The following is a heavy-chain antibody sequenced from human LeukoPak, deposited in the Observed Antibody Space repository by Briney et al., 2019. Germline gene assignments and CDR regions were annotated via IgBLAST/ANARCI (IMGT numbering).Heavy chain of an antibody. CDR3: ARAVERSIAAHNWFDP. V-gene: IGHV4-61*02. J-gene: IGHJ5*02. CDR2: IYTSGST. CDR1: GGSISSSSYY. Sequence: SETLSLTCTVSGGSISSSSYYWSWIRQPAGKGLEWIGRIYTSGSTNYNPSLKSRVTISVDTSKNQFSLKLSSVTAADTAVYYCARAVERSIAAHNWFDPWGQGTLVTVSS. D-gene: IGHD6-6*01.